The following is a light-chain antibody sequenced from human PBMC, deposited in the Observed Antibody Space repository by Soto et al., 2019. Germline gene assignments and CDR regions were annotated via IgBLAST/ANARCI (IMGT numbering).Light chain of an antibody. J-gene: IGLJ2*01. V-gene: IGLV3-1*01. CDR1: YLGDRF. CDR3: QAWDSNAGVV. Sequence: SSELTQPPSVSVSPGQKATITCSGVYLGDRFASWYQQKPGQSPVLVIYQDTKRPSGIPERFSGSNSGNTATLTISGTQAMDEADYYCQAWDSNAGVVFGGGTKVTVL. CDR2: QDT.